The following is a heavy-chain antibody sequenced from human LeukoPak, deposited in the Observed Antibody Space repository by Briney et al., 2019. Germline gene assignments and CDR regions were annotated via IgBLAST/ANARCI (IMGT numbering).Heavy chain of an antibody. D-gene: IGHD3-10*01. Sequence: SETLSLTCTVSGGSISSYYWSWIRQPPGKGLEWIGYIYYSGSTNYNPSLKSRVTISVDTSKNQFSLKLGSVTAADTAVYCCARHRQTMVRGVANTIHYFDYWGQGTLVTVSS. J-gene: IGHJ4*02. CDR3: ARHRQTMVRGVANTIHYFDY. V-gene: IGHV4-59*08. CDR1: GGSISSYY. CDR2: IYYSGST.